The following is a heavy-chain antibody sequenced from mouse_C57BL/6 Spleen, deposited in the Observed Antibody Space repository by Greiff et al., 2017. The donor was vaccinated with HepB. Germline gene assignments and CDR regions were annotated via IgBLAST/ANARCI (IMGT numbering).Heavy chain of an antibody. CDR1: GYTFTDYY. Sequence: EVQLQQSGPVLVKPGASVKMSCKASGYTFTDYYMNWVKQSHGKSLEWIGVINPYNGGTSYNQKFKGKATLTVDKSSSTAYMELNSLTSEDSAVYYCARRGVYYGSFYAMDYWGQGTSVTVSS. V-gene: IGHV1-19*01. CDR2: INPYNGGT. CDR3: ARRGVYYGSFYAMDY. D-gene: IGHD1-1*01. J-gene: IGHJ4*01.